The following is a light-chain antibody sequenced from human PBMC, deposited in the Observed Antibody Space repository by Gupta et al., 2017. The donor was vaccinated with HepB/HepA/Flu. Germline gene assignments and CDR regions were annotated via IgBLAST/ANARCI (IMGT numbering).Light chain of an antibody. J-gene: IGLJ1*01. CDR2: EVN. V-gene: IGLV2-11*01. Sequence: QSALTQPRSVSGSPGQSVTITCTGTSSDVGGYKYVSWYQQHPGKAPKVMMEEVNKRPSGVPDRFSGSKSGNTASLTISGLQAEDEADYYCCSYEGSYIHYVVGIGTKVTVL. CDR3: CSYEGSYIHYV. CDR1: SSDVGGYKY.